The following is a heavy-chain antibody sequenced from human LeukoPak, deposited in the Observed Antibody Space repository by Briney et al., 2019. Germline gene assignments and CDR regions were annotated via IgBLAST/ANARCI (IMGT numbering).Heavy chain of an antibody. J-gene: IGHJ5*02. D-gene: IGHD1-14*01. V-gene: IGHV1-46*01. CDR2: INPSDDST. Sequence: ASVKVSCKASGYTFTSYYMHWVRQAPGQGLEWMGIINPSDDSTIYAQKFQGRVTVTRDTSTSTVYMELSSLRSEDTAVYYCARAWRYTDWFDPWGQGTLVTVPS. CDR1: GYTFTSYY. CDR3: ARAWRYTDWFDP.